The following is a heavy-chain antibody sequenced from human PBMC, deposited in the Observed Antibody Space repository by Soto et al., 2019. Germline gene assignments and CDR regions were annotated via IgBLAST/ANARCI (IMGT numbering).Heavy chain of an antibody. CDR1: GESINRSYW. CDR3: ASCDGDSSGDSKIAY. Sequence: QVQLQESGPGLVKPSGTLSLTCTVSGESINRSYWWTWVRQFPAKGLQWIGEINHSGTTTHNPSPPARRTLSVDNCNNHSSLKLTSVTAAGTAGYYCASCDGDSSGDSKIAYWGQGNLVTVSS. J-gene: IGHJ4*02. CDR2: INHSGTT. V-gene: IGHV4-4*02. D-gene: IGHD3-22*01.